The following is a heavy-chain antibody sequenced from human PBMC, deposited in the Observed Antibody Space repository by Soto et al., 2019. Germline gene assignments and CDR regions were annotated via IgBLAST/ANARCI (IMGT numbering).Heavy chain of an antibody. Sequence: QVQLQQWGAGLLKPSETLSLTCAVYGASFSGYYWSWIRQSPGKGLEWIGEINHSGSANYHPSLKSRVMMSVDTSKNQFSLKLSSVTAADTTVYYCTRQPPAISYSDMDVWGQGTTVTVSS. V-gene: IGHV4-34*01. CDR3: TRQPPAISYSDMDV. J-gene: IGHJ6*02. CDR2: INHSGSA. D-gene: IGHD2-2*02. CDR1: GASFSGYY.